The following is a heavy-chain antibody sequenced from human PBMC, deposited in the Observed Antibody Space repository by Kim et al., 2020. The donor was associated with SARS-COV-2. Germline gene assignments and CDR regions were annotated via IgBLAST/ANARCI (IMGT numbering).Heavy chain of an antibody. Sequence: SNPSLQSRVTLSVDTSKYQFALKLSSVTAADTDVYYCARLRYSSGWGLDYWGQGTLVTVSS. V-gene: IGHV4-4*09. CDR3: ARLRYSSGWGLDY. D-gene: IGHD6-19*01. J-gene: IGHJ4*02.